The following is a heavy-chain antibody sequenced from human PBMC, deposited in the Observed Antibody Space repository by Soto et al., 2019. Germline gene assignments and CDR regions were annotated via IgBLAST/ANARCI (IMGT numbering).Heavy chain of an antibody. CDR2: TSHDGVT. V-gene: IGHV4-4*02. J-gene: IGHJ6*02. CDR1: SGSIDNVYW. Sequence: SETLSLTCAVSSGSIDNVYWWSWVRQSPGKGLEWIGETSHDGVTNYNPSLEGRVTISIDKSKNQFYLDLNSVTAADTAMYYCARPSMVRGVGELTHYYYYYGMDVWGQGTTVT. CDR3: ARPSMVRGVGELTHYYYYYGMDV. D-gene: IGHD3-10*01.